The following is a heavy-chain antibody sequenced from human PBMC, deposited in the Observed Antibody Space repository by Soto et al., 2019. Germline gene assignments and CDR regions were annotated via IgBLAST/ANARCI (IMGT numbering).Heavy chain of an antibody. CDR3: ARHIYDGGYYYYYYYMDV. CDR2: IYYSGST. J-gene: IGHJ6*03. V-gene: IGHV4-59*08. D-gene: IGHD3-16*01. Sequence: SETLSLTCTVSGGSISSYYWSWIRQPPGKGLEWIGYIYYSGSTNYNPSLKSRVTISVDTSKNQFSLKLSAVTAADTAVYYCARHIYDGGYYYYYYYMDVWGKGTTVTVSS. CDR1: GGSISSYY.